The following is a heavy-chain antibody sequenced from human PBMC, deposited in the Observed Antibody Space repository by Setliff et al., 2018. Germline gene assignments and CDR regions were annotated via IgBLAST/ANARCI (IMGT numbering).Heavy chain of an antibody. D-gene: IGHD2-21*01. Sequence: PGESLKISCKGSGYSFTDYWIAWVRQKPGKGLEWMGTIYPGNADTRYSPSFQGQVTISTETSINTAFLQWNNLKASETAVYYCARRGERFFNWFDPWGQGTPVTVSS. J-gene: IGHJ5*02. CDR2: IYPGNADT. CDR1: GYSFTDYW. V-gene: IGHV5-51*01. CDR3: ARRGERFFNWFDP.